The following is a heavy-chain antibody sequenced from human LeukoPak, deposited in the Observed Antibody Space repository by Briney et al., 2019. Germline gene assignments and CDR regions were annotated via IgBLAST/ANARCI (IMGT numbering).Heavy chain of an antibody. CDR1: GFTFGDYA. CDR2: IRSKIYGRTP. V-gene: IGHV3-49*04. CDR3: TRDQTPYY. Sequence: AGGSLRLSCTASGFTFGDYAMTWVRQAPGKGLEWVGFIRSKIYGRTPEYAASVKGRFTISRDDSKGIAYLQMNSLTTEDTAVYYCTRDQTPYYWGQGTLVTVSS. J-gene: IGHJ4*02.